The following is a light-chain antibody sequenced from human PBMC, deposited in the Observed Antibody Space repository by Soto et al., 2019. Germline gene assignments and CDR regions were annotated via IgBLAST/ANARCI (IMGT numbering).Light chain of an antibody. CDR2: AAS. CDR3: QKYNSPPYT. V-gene: IGKV1-27*01. CDR1: QGISNY. Sequence: DIQMTQSPSSLSASVGDRVTITCRASQGISNYLTWYQQKPGKVPKLLIYAASTLQSEVPSRFSGSGSGTDFTLTISSLQPEDVASYYCQKYNSPPYTFGPGTKVDIK. J-gene: IGKJ3*01.